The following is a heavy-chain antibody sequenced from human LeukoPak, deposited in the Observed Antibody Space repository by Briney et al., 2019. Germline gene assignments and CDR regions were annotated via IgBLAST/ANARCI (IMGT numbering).Heavy chain of an antibody. CDR2: VSGGGGGT. J-gene: IGHJ4*02. V-gene: IGHV3-23*01. D-gene: IGHD3-10*02. CDR3: ATYVRGDFDY. CDR1: GFTFSSYA. Sequence: GGSLRLSCATSGFTFSSYAMSWVRQAPGKGLEWDSTVSGGGGGTWYADSVKGRFTISRDNSKNTLYLQMNSLRAEDTAVYYCATYVRGDFDYWGQGTLVTVSS.